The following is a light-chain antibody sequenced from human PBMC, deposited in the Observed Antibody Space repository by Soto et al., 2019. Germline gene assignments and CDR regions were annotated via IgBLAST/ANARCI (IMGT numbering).Light chain of an antibody. Sequence: GDRVIITCRASQTVERWMAWYQQKPGKAPKLLSSDVSTLERGVPSRFSGSGSATELTLTISGLQPDDFATYYCQQYKDYVYTFGQGTKVDIK. CDR1: QTVERW. CDR2: DVS. J-gene: IGKJ2*01. CDR3: QQYKDYVYT. V-gene: IGKV1-5*01.